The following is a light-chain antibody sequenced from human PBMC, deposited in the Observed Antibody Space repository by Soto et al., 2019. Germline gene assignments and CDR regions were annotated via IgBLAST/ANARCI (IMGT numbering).Light chain of an antibody. V-gene: IGKV3-11*01. CDR2: DAS. CDR1: QSVSSY. J-gene: IGKJ5*01. Sequence: EIVLTQSPATLSLSPGERATLSCRASQSVSSYLAWYQQKPGQAPRLLIYDASNRATGIPARFSGSGSGTDFTLTISSLEPEDFAVYYCQQRSNWLSITFGQRTRLEI. CDR3: QQRSNWLSIT.